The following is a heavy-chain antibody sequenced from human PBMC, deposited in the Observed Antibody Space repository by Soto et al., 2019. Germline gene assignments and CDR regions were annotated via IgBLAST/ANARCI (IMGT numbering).Heavy chain of an antibody. D-gene: IGHD3-3*01. CDR1: GFTFSSYG. CDR3: AKGRTDFWSGGPVSGMDV. Sequence: HPGGSLRLSCAASGFTFSSYGMHWVRQAPGKGLEWVAVISYDGSNKYYADSVKGRFTISRDNSKNTLYLQMNSLRAEDTAVYYCAKGRTDFWSGGPVSGMDVWGQGTTVTVSS. V-gene: IGHV3-30*18. J-gene: IGHJ6*02. CDR2: ISYDGSNK.